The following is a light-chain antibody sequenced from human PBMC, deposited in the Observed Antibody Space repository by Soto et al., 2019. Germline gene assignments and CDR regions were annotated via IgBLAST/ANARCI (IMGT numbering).Light chain of an antibody. CDR3: QQYNSFWT. CDR2: DAS. V-gene: IGKV1-5*01. J-gene: IGKJ1*01. CDR1: QTIDSW. Sequence: DIQITQSPSTLSASVGDRVTITCRASQTIDSWLAWYQQRPGKPPNLLIYDASSLESGVPSRFSGSGSGTEFTLTISSLQPDDFATYYCQQYNSFWTFGQGTKVDI.